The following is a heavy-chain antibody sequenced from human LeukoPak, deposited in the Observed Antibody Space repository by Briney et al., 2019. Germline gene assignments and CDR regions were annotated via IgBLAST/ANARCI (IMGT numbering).Heavy chain of an antibody. D-gene: IGHD1-26*01. CDR3: AKDRRYSGLQWGWFDP. CDR2: ISGSGGST. J-gene: IGHJ5*02. Sequence: GGSLRLSCAASGFNFSSYAISWIRQAPGKGLEWVSAISGSGGSTYHADSVKGRFTISRDNSKNTLYLQMNSLRAEDTAVYYCAKDRRYSGLQWGWFDPWGQGTLVTVSS. V-gene: IGHV3-23*01. CDR1: GFNFSSYA.